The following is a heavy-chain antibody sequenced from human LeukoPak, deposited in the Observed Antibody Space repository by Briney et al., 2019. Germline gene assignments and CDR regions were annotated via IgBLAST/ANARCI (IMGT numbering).Heavy chain of an antibody. CDR1: GYTFTGYY. V-gene: IGHV1-2*02. CDR2: INPNSGGT. Sequence: GASVKVSCKASGYTFTGYYMHGVRQAPGQGLEWMGWINPNSGGTNYAQKFQGRVTMTRDTSISTAYMELSSLRSEDTAVYYCARSQLLGYYMDVWGKGTTVTVSS. D-gene: IGHD3-10*01. CDR3: ARSQLLGYYMDV. J-gene: IGHJ6*03.